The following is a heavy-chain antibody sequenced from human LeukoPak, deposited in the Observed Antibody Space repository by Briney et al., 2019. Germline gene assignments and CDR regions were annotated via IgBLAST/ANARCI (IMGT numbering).Heavy chain of an antibody. D-gene: IGHD4-11*01. Sequence: PGGSLRLSCAASGFTFSSYAMSWVRQAPGKGLEWVSAISGSGGSTYYADSVKGRFTISRDNSKNSLYLQMNSLRAEDTAVYYCAKDPDDYSLGYFDYWGQGTLVTVSS. J-gene: IGHJ4*02. CDR2: ISGSGGST. V-gene: IGHV3-23*01. CDR1: GFTFSSYA. CDR3: AKDPDDYSLGYFDY.